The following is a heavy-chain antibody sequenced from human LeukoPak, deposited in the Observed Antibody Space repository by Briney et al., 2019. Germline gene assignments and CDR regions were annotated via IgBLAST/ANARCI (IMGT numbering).Heavy chain of an antibody. CDR3: ARAPRPGYYYDSSGYFL. D-gene: IGHD3-22*01. Sequence: ASVKVSCKASGYTFTSYGISWVRQAPGQGLEWMGWISAYNGNTNYAQKLQGRVTMTTDTSTSTAYMELRSLRSDDTAVYYCARAPRPGYYYDSSGYFLWGRGTLVTVSS. J-gene: IGHJ4*02. CDR2: ISAYNGNT. V-gene: IGHV1-18*01. CDR1: GYTFTSYG.